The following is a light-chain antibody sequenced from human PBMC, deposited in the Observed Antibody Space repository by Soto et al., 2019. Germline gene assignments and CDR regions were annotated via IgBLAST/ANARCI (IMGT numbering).Light chain of an antibody. CDR2: GVT. Sequence: QSVLTQPASVSGSPGQSITISCTGSGSDIGAYNYVSWYQQHPGKAPKLLIHGVTRRPSGVSSRFSASKSAYTASLTISGLQAEDEATYFCSSFTASYFYVFGPGTKVIVL. J-gene: IGLJ1*01. CDR3: SSFTASYFYV. V-gene: IGLV2-14*01. CDR1: GSDIGAYNY.